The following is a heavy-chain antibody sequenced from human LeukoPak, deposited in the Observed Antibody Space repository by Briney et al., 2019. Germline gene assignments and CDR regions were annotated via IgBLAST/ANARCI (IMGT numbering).Heavy chain of an antibody. D-gene: IGHD6-13*01. CDR3: ARYGFSTVWQGGWHPFVI. V-gene: IGHV1-46*01. J-gene: IGHJ3*02. CDR1: GYTFTSYY. Sequence: GASVKVSCKASGYTFTSYYMHWVRQAPGQGLEWMGIINPTTGDTTYPQKFQGRLTMTRDMSTSTVYMELSSQTSEDTVVFYCARYGFSTVWQGGWHPFVIWGKGTVVTVSS. CDR2: INPTTGDT.